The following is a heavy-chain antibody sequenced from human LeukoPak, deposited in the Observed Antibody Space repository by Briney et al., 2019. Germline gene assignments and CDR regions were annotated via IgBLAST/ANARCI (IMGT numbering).Heavy chain of an antibody. J-gene: IGHJ5*02. D-gene: IGHD4-23*01. CDR1: GFTFSSYA. CDR2: ISSSGSTI. V-gene: IGHV3-48*04. Sequence: GGSLRLSCAASGFTFSSYAMSWVRQAPGKGLEWVSYISSSGSTIYYADSVKGRFTISRDNAKNSLYLQMNSLRAEDTAVYYCAREFPAYGGNSASSWGQGTLVTVSS. CDR3: AREFPAYGGNSASS.